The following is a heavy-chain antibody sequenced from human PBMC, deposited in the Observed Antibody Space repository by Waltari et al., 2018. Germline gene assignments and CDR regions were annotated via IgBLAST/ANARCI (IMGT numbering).Heavy chain of an antibody. D-gene: IGHD2-21*01. CDR2: INPSGGST. V-gene: IGHV1-46*01. CDR1: EYTFASSY. J-gene: IGHJ6*02. CDR3: ATDTGALWMDV. Sequence: QVQLVQSGADVKKPGASVKISCKTSEYTFASSYVHWVRQAPGQGLGWMGIINPSGGSTIYAQRFQGRATMTRDTSTSTVYMELSSLKSEDTAVYYCATDTGALWMDVWGQGTTVTVSS.